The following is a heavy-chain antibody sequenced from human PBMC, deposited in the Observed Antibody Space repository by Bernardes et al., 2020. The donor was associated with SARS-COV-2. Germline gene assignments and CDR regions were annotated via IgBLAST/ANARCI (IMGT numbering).Heavy chain of an antibody. CDR2: ISGSGGST. D-gene: IGHD3-3*01. V-gene: IGHV3-23*01. CDR3: AKVPDLIFRVGTDAFDI. Sequence: GGSLRLSCAASGFTFTSYAMSWVRQAPGKGLEWVSAISGSGGSTYYADSVKGRFTISRDNSKNTLYLQMNSLRAEDTAVYYCAKVPDLIFRVGTDAFDIWGQGTMVTVSS. CDR1: GFTFTSYA. J-gene: IGHJ3*02.